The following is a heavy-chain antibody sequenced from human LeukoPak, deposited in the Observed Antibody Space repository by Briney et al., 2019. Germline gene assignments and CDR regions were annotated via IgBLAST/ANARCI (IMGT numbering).Heavy chain of an antibody. CDR3: AKWGCSGCSCYPFDY. Sequence: GGSLRLSCAASGFTFSNLAMGWVPQAPGKGLEWVSAMSGGGGKKYYADSVKGRFTISRDNSQNTLYLQMNSLRAEDTAVYYCAKWGCSGCSCYPFDYWGQGTLVTVSS. CDR1: GFTFSNLA. D-gene: IGHD2-15*01. CDR2: MSGGGGKK. V-gene: IGHV3-23*01. J-gene: IGHJ4*02.